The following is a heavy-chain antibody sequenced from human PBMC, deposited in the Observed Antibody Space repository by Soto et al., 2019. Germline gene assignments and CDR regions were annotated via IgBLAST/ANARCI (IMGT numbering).Heavy chain of an antibody. CDR3: AKRPLTAAGFDY. D-gene: IGHD6-13*01. J-gene: IGHJ4*02. Sequence: EVQLLESGGGLVQPGGSLRLSCAASGFTFSNYAMTWVRQAPGKWLERVSVITGSGGGAYFVDSVKGRFTISRDTSKNTVDLQMNSLRAEDTAVYYCAKRPLTAAGFDYWGQGTLVTVSS. CDR1: GFTFSNYA. V-gene: IGHV3-23*01. CDR2: ITGSGGGA.